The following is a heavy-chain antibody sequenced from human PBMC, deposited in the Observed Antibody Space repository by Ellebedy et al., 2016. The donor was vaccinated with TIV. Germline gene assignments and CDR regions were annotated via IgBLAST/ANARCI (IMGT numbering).Heavy chain of an antibody. V-gene: IGHV3-30*03. D-gene: IGHD3-10*01. J-gene: IGHJ4*02. Sequence: GESLKISXAASGFTFSSYGMHWVRQAPGKGLEWVAVISYDGSNKYYADSVKGRFTISRDNSKNTLYLQMNSLRAEDTAVYYCMLWFGETFDYWGQGTLVTVSS. CDR3: MLWFGETFDY. CDR2: ISYDGSNK. CDR1: GFTFSSYG.